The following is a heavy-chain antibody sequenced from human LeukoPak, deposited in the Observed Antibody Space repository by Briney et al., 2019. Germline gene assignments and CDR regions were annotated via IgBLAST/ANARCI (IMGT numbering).Heavy chain of an antibody. Sequence: GGSLRLSCAASGFTFSSYGMHWVRQAPGKGLEWVAFIRYDGSNKYYADSVKGRFTISRDNSKNTLYLQMNSLRAEDTAVYYCARDRILRYFDWSFDSWGQGTLVTVSS. V-gene: IGHV3-30*02. CDR1: GFTFSSYG. D-gene: IGHD3-9*01. J-gene: IGHJ4*02. CDR3: ARDRILRYFDWSFDS. CDR2: IRYDGSNK.